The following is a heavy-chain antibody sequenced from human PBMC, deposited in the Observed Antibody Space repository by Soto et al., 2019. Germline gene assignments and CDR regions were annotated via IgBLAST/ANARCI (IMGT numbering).Heavy chain of an antibody. Sequence: QVQQLESGPGLVKPWDTLSLTCTVSGAYVSDFSWSWIRQPAGKGLEWIGRITVNGITQYTPSFRSRVNMSMDASRNQFSLNLQSATAAETALYYIARESGENWTYEAHWGQGTLVTVSS. V-gene: IGHV4-4*07. CDR1: GAYVSDFS. CDR2: ITVNGIT. J-gene: IGHJ1*01. D-gene: IGHD1-7*01. CDR3: ARESGENWTYEAH.